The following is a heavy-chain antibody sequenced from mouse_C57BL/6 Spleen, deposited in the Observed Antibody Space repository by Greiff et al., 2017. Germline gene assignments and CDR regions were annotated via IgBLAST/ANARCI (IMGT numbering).Heavy chain of an antibody. CDR1: GYAFSSSW. Sequence: VQLQQSGPELVKPGASVKISCKASGYAFSSSWMNWVKQRPGKGLEWIGRIYPGDGDTNYNGKFKGKATLTADKSSSTAYMQLSSLTSEDSAVYFCASGGYYGSSYGWYFDVWGTGTTVTVSS. V-gene: IGHV1-82*01. CDR3: ASGGYYGSSYGWYFDV. CDR2: IYPGDGDT. D-gene: IGHD1-1*01. J-gene: IGHJ1*03.